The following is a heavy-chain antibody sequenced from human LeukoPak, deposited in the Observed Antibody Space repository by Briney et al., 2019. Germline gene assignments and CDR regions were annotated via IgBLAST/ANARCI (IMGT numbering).Heavy chain of an antibody. CDR3: AREFWGTMVRGAAMDV. Sequence: GSSVKVSCKASGGTLNSYTINWVRQAPGEGLEWMGTIIPAFGIPNYAQRFKDRVTITADKSTSTAYMELSSLRSEDTAVCYCAREFWGTMVRGAAMDVWGQGTTVTVSS. D-gene: IGHD3-10*01. J-gene: IGHJ6*02. V-gene: IGHV1-69*02. CDR2: IIPAFGIP. CDR1: GGTLNSYT.